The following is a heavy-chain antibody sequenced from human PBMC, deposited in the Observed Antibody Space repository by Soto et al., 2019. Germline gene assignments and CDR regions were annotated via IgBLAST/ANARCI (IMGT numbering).Heavy chain of an antibody. D-gene: IGHD1-26*01. J-gene: IGHJ6*02. CDR3: ARDCVLVGATNCYYGMDV. Sequence: HVQLVQSGAEVKKPGSSVKVSCKASGGTFSSYAISWVRQAPGQGLEWMGGIIPIFGTANYAQKFQGRVTITAEESTSTAYMELSSLRSEDTAVYYCARDCVLVGATNCYYGMDVWGHGTTVTVSS. V-gene: IGHV1-69*01. CDR1: GGTFSSYA. CDR2: IIPIFGTA.